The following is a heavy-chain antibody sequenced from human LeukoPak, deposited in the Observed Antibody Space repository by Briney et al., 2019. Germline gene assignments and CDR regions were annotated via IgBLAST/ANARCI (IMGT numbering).Heavy chain of an antibody. J-gene: IGHJ4*02. CDR3: ARDFASGRDGPFDY. CDR1: GGSIGSVGYY. CDR2: IYYTGST. Sequence: PSETLSLTCTVSGGSIGSVGYYWSWIRQHPGKGLEWIGYIYYTGSTYYNPSLESRVTISVDTSKNQFSLKVRSVTAADTAVYYCARDFASGRDGPFDYWGQGTLVTVSS. D-gene: IGHD6-19*01. V-gene: IGHV4-31*03.